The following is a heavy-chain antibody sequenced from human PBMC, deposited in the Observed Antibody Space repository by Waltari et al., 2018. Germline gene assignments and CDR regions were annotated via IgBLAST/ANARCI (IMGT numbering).Heavy chain of an antibody. CDR3: TGYCSSTSCSTFDY. Sequence: QVQLVQSGAEVKKPGSSVKVSCKASGGTFSSYAISWLRQAPGQGLEWMGRIIPILGIANYAQKFQGRVTITADKSTSTAYMELSSLRSEDTAVYYCTGYCSSTSCSTFDYWGQGTLVTVSS. J-gene: IGHJ4*02. CDR1: GGTFSSYA. V-gene: IGHV1-69*09. D-gene: IGHD2-2*03. CDR2: IIPILGIA.